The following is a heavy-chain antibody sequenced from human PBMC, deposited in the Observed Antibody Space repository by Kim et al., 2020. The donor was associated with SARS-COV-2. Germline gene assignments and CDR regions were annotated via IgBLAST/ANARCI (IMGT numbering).Heavy chain of an antibody. CDR3: ARRGYTAFLDYLDY. J-gene: IGHJ4*02. V-gene: IGHV3-30*07. Sequence: YADSVKCRLTISRENSKSTLKLQMNSLRAEDTAVYYCARRGYTAFLDYLDYWGQGTLVTVSS. D-gene: IGHD5-18*01.